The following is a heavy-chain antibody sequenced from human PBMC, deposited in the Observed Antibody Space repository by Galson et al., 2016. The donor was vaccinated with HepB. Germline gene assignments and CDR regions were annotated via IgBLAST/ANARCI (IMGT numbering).Heavy chain of an antibody. J-gene: IGHJ6*03. CDR1: GFNVSDYY. CDR2: VFLGGST. Sequence: SLRLSCAASGFNVSDYYMTWVRKAPGKGLEWVSVVFLGGSTYYAQSVEGRFTISRDDSKNTLHLQMNSLNAEDTAVYFCARTSYRECTGTHCVNFRYYYYFMDVWGKGTTVTVSS. D-gene: IGHD2-8*02. V-gene: IGHV3-53*01. CDR3: ARTSYRECTGTHCVNFRYYYYFMDV.